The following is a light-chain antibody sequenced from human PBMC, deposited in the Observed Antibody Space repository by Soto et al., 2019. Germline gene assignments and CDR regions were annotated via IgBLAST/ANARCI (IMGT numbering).Light chain of an antibody. CDR2: LGS. J-gene: IGKJ4*01. Sequence: DIVMTQSPLSLPVTPGEPASISCRSSQSLLQSDSNNYLDWYLQKPGQSPHLLIYLGSNRASGVPDTFSGSGSGTDFTLQISRMEAEDVGIYYCMQALQTPLTFGGGTKVDIK. V-gene: IGKV2-28*01. CDR1: QSLLQSDSNNY. CDR3: MQALQTPLT.